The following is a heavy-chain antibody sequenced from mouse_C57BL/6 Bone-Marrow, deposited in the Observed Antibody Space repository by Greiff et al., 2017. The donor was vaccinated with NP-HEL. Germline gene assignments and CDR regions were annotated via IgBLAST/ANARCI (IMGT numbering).Heavy chain of an antibody. D-gene: IGHD2-3*01. J-gene: IGHJ3*01. Sequence: QVQLQQPGAELVRPGTSVKLSCKASGYTFTSYWMHWVKQRPGQGLEWIGVIDPSDSYTNYNQKFKGKATLTVDTSSSTAYMQLSSLTSEDSAVYYCARRDDGYHWFAYWGQGTLVTVSA. CDR2: IDPSDSYT. CDR3: ARRDDGYHWFAY. V-gene: IGHV1-59*01. CDR1: GYTFTSYW.